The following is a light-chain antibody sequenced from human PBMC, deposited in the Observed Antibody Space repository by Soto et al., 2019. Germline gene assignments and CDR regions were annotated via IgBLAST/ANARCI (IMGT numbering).Light chain of an antibody. V-gene: IGLV6-57*04. CDR3: QSYAAAFVI. CDR2: ENK. Sequence: NFMLTQPHAVSESPGKTVTISCTRSSCSIANNYVQWYQQRPGSAPTTVIYENKLRPSGGPGRFSGSTDASSNSASLTISGLQTEDEADYYCQSYAAAFVIFXGATKVTV. CDR1: SCSIANNY. J-gene: IGLJ2*01.